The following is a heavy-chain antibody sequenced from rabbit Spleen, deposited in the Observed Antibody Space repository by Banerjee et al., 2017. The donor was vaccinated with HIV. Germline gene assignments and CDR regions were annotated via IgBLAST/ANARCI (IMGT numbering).Heavy chain of an antibody. J-gene: IGHJ6*01. V-gene: IGHV1S45*01. CDR2: IYSGSGST. Sequence: QELLVESGGGLVQPEGSLTLTCKASGIDFSGAYNMCWVRQAPGKGLEWIACIYSGSGSTYSAIWTKGRFTVSKTSSTTVTLQMTSLTAADTATYFCARDTGTSFSTYGMDLWGQGTLVTVS. CDR1: GIDFSGAYN. D-gene: IGHD7-1*01. CDR3: ARDTGTSFSTYGMDL.